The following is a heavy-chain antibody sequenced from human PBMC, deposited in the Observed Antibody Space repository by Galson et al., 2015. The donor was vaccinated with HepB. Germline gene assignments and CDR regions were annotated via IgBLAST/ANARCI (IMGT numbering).Heavy chain of an antibody. V-gene: IGHV3-21*01. Sequence: SLRLSCAASGFTFSSYSMNWVRQAPGKGLEWVSSISSSSSYIYYADSVKGRFTISRDDAKNSLYLQMNSLRAEDTAVYYCAMTTVTTGAFDIWGQGTMVTVSS. D-gene: IGHD4-17*01. J-gene: IGHJ3*02. CDR1: GFTFSSYS. CDR2: ISSSSSYI. CDR3: AMTTVTTGAFDI.